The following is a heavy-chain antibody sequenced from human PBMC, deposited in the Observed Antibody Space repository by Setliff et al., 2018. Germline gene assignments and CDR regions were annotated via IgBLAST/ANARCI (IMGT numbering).Heavy chain of an antibody. CDR3: ARETTAWGYVDTAMVTFIDQ. V-gene: IGHV4-61*10. J-gene: IGHJ4*02. D-gene: IGHD5-18*01. Sequence: SETLSLTCTVSGGSISSGSYYWSWIRQPAGKGLEWNGYVYPRGITNYNPSLKSRVTMSVDTSKNQFSLKLSSVTAADTAVYYCARETTAWGYVDTAMVTFIDQWGQGTLVTVSS. CDR2: VYPRGIT. CDR1: GGSISSGSYY.